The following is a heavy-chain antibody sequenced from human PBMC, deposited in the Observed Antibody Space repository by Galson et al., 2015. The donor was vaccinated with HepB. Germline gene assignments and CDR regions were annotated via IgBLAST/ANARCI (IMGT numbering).Heavy chain of an antibody. D-gene: IGHD6-13*01. CDR3: ARDSIAAAGFRHYYFDY. Sequence: ETLSLTCTVSGGSISSYYWSWIRQPPGKGLEWIGEINHSGSTNYNPSLKSRVTISVDTSKNQFSLKLSSVTAADTAVYYCARDSIAAAGFRHYYFDYWGQGTLVTVSS. V-gene: IGHV4-34*01. CDR1: GGSISSYY. CDR2: INHSGST. J-gene: IGHJ4*02.